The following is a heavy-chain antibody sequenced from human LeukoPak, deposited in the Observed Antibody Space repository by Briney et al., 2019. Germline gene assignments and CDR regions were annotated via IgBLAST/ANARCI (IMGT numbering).Heavy chain of an antibody. V-gene: IGHV3-21*01. CDR3: ARSRDGYNKGGPYYFDY. J-gene: IGHJ4*02. Sequence: PGGSLRLSCAASGFTFSSYSMNWVRQAPGKGLEWVSSISSSSSYIYYADSVKGRFTISRDNAKNSLYLQMNSLRAEDTAVYYCARSRDGYNKGGPYYFDYWGQGTLVTVSS. CDR2: ISSSSSYI. D-gene: IGHD5-24*01. CDR1: GFTFSSYS.